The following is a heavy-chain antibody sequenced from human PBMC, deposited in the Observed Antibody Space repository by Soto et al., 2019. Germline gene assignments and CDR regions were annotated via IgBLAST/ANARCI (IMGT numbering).Heavy chain of an antibody. CDR2: IYHSGST. J-gene: IGHJ3*02. CDR3: ARDKSYDSSGYYYVAFDI. Sequence: KPSETLSLTCAVSGYSISSGYYWGWIRQPPGKGLEWIGSIYHSGSTYYNPSLKSRVTISVDTSKNQFSLKLSSVTAADTAVYYCARDKSYDSSGYYYVAFDIWGQGTMVTVSS. V-gene: IGHV4-38-2*02. D-gene: IGHD3-22*01. CDR1: GYSISSGYY.